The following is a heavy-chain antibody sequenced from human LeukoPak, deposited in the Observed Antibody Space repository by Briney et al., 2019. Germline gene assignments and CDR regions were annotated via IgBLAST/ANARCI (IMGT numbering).Heavy chain of an antibody. CDR1: GGSFSGYY. D-gene: IGHD4-23*01. J-gene: IGHJ5*02. CDR2: INHSGST. CDR3: ASRCGGNSDSCWFDP. Sequence: SETLSLTCAVYGGSFSGYYWSWIRQPPGKGLGWIGEINHSGSTNYNPSLKSRVTISVDTSKNQFSLKLSSVTAADTAVYYCASRCGGNSDSCWFDPWGQGTLVTVSS. V-gene: IGHV4-34*01.